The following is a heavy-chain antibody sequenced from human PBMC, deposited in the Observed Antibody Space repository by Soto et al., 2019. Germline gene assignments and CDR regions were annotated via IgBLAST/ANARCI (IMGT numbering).Heavy chain of an antibody. CDR2: MNPNSGNT. CDR3: AIWSSWSYYNYGMDV. D-gene: IGHD6-13*01. V-gene: IGHV1-8*01. Sequence: ASVKSSCKASGYTFTSYDINWVRQATGQGLEWMGWMNPNSGNTGYAQKFQGRVTMTRNTSISTAYMELSSLRSEDTAVYYCAIWSSWSYYNYGMDVWGQGTTVTVSS. CDR1: GYTFTSYD. J-gene: IGHJ6*02.